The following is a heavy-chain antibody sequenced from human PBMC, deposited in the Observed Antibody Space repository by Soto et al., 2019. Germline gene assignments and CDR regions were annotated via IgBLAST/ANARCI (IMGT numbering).Heavy chain of an antibody. CDR3: ARGRCSSTSCAIFDY. Sequence: GGSLRLSCAASGFTFSSYWMSWVRQAPGKGLEWVANIKQDGSEKYYVDSVKGRFTISRDNAKNSLYLQMNSLRAEDTAVYYCARGRCSSTSCAIFDYWGQGTLVTVSS. CDR2: IKQDGSEK. V-gene: IGHV3-7*01. CDR1: GFTFSSYW. J-gene: IGHJ4*02. D-gene: IGHD2-2*01.